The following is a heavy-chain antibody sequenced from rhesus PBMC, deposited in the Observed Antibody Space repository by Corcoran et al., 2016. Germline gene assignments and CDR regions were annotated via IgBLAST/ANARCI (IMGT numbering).Heavy chain of an antibody. CDR2: INTSGGTT. Sequence: EVQLVESGGGLVQPGGSLRLSCTGSGFTFGSYYMYWVRQAPGKGLEWVSAINTSGGTTWYTDSVKGQFTLSKENAKNTLYLQMDSLRAEGTAVYYCARDQQRLVPHDAFDFWGQGLRVTVSS. D-gene: IGHD6-31*01. V-gene: IGHV3-8*01. J-gene: IGHJ3*01. CDR1: GFTFGSYY. CDR3: ARDQQRLVPHDAFDF.